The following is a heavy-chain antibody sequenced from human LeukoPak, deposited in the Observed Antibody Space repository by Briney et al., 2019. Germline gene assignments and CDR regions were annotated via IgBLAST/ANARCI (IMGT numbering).Heavy chain of an antibody. CDR2: IYTSGST. Sequence: PSETLSLTCTVSGGSISSGSYYWSWIRQPAGKGLEWIGRIYTSGSTNYNPSLKSRVTISVDTSKNQFSLKLSSVTAADTAVYYCARVRDDYVWGSYRYFQHWGQGTLVTVSS. V-gene: IGHV4-61*02. D-gene: IGHD3-16*02. CDR1: GGSISSGSYY. CDR3: ARVRDDYVWGSYRYFQH. J-gene: IGHJ1*01.